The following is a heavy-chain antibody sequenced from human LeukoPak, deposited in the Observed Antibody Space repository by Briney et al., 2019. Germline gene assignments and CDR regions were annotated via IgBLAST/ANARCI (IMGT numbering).Heavy chain of an antibody. CDR1: GFTFSNAW. CDR2: IKSKTDGGTT. Sequence: GGSLRLSCAASGFTFSNAWMSWVRQAPGKGLEWVGRIKSKTDGGTTDYAAPVKGRFTISRDDSKNTLYLQMNSLKTEDTAVYYCTTTMRYMVRGAFFDIWGQGTMVTVSS. D-gene: IGHD3-10*01. V-gene: IGHV3-15*01. CDR3: TTTMRYMVRGAFFDI. J-gene: IGHJ3*02.